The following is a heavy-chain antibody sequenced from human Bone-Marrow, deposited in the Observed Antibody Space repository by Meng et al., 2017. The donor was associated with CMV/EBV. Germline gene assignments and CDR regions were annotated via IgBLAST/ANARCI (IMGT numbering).Heavy chain of an antibody. CDR3: ARDVGYYYGSGSWGPFDP. J-gene: IGHJ5*02. CDR2: IKQDGSEK. V-gene: IGHV3-7*01. CDR1: GFTFSSYG. D-gene: IGHD3-10*01. Sequence: GESLKISCAASGFTFSSYGMHWVRQAPGKGLEWVANIKQDGSEKYYVDSVKGRFTISRDNAKNSLYLQMNSLRAEDTAVYYCARDVGYYYGSGSWGPFDPWGQGTLVTVSS.